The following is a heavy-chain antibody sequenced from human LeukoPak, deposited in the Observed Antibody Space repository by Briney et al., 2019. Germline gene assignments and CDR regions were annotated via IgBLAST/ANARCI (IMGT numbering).Heavy chain of an antibody. CDR1: GGSISSGSYY. CDR3: ARDRGPYYFDY. V-gene: IGHV4-61*02. CDR2: IYTSGST. J-gene: IGHJ4*02. Sequence: PSETLSLTCTVSGGSISSGSYYWSWIRQPAGKGLEWIGRIYTSGSTNYNPSLKSRVTISVDTSKNQFSLKLSSVTAADTAVYYCARDRGPYYFDYWGQGTLVTVSS.